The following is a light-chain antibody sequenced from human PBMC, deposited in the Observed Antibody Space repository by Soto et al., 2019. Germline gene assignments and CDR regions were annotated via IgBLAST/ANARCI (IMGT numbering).Light chain of an antibody. CDR1: QSINSN. CDR3: QQSYSTPKT. CDR2: AAS. J-gene: IGKJ1*01. Sequence: IPMTQAPHSLSPAARATLSCRASQSINSNLTWYQQKPGQAPKLLIYAASTLPSGVPSRFSGSGSGTDFTLTISSLQPEDFATYYCQQSYSTPKTFGQGTKVDIK. V-gene: IGKV1-39*01.